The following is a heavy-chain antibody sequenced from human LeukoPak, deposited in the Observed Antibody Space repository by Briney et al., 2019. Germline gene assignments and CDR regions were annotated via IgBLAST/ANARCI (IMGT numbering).Heavy chain of an antibody. CDR3: ARVSGSGSYYNAAY. CDR2: ISTGGSAI. J-gene: IGHJ4*02. D-gene: IGHD3-10*01. V-gene: IGHV3-48*03. CDR1: GFTFSSYA. Sequence: GGSLRLSCAVSGFTFSSYAMNWVRQAPGKGLEWVSYISTGGSAIYYADSVKGRFTISRDNAKNSLYLQMNSLRAEDTAVYYCARVSGSGSYYNAAYWGQGTLVTVSS.